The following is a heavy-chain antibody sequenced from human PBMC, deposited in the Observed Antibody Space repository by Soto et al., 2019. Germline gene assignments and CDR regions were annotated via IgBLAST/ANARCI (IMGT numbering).Heavy chain of an antibody. CDR3: ARELGFTYYDILTGYYFDY. CDR2: IKQDGSEK. D-gene: IGHD3-9*01. CDR1: GFTFSSYW. V-gene: IGHV3-7*03. Sequence: PGGSRRLSCAASGFTFSSYWMSWVRQAPGKGLGWVANIKQDGSEKYYVDSVKGRFTISRDNAKNSLYLQMNSLRAEDTAVYYCARELGFTYYDILTGYYFDYWGQGTLVTVSS. J-gene: IGHJ4*02.